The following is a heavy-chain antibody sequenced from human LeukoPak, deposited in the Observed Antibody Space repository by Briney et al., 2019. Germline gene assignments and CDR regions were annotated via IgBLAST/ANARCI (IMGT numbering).Heavy chain of an antibody. Sequence: SGGSLRLSCAASGFTFRNYWMIWVRQAPGKGLEWVANINEDASKKYYVDSVEGRFTISRDDAKNSLYLQMNSLRAEDTAMYYCATSTYSSSPSWGQGTLVTVSS. CDR1: GFTFRNYW. D-gene: IGHD6-6*01. V-gene: IGHV3-7*01. J-gene: IGHJ5*02. CDR2: INEDASKK. CDR3: ATSTYSSSPS.